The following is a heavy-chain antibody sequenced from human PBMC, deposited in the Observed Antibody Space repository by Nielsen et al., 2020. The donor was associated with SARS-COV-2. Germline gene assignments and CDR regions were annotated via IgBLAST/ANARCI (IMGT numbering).Heavy chain of an antibody. V-gene: IGHV4-30-4*01. CDR2: IYYSGTT. J-gene: IGHJ3*02. Sequence: SETLSLTCTVSGGPINSGDYYWNWVRQPPGKGLEWIGSIYYSGTTYYNPSHESRATILVATSKSQFSLKLRSVTAADTAVYYCARATMTDADAFDIWGQGAMVSVSS. CDR3: ARATMTDADAFDI. D-gene: IGHD4-17*01. CDR1: GGPINSGDYY.